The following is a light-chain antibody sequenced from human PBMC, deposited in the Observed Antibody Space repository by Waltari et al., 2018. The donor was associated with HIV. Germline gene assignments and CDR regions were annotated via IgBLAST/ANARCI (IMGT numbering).Light chain of an antibody. CDR2: EVI. Sequence: QSALTQPRSVSGSPGQSVTISCTGTSSDVGGYDSVSWYLQHPGKVPKLIIYEVITRPSGVPDSFSGSKSGNTASLTISGLQTEDEADYFCCSYAGTYTYVLFGGGTKLTVL. J-gene: IGLJ3*02. CDR1: SSDVGGYDS. CDR3: CSYAGTYTYVL. V-gene: IGLV2-11*01.